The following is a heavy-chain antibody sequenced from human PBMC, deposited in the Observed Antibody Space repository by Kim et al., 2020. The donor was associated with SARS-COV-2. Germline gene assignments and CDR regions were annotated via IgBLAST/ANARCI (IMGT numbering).Heavy chain of an antibody. V-gene: IGHV1-18*01. J-gene: IGHJ1*01. CDR2: ISAYNGNT. CDR3: ARDSTPGIAARPMAEYFQH. D-gene: IGHD6-6*01. CDR1: GYTFTSYG. Sequence: ASVKVSCKASGYTFTSYGISWVRQAPGQGLEWMGWISAYNGNTNYAQKLQGRVTMTTDTSTSTAYMELRSLRSDDTAVYYCARDSTPGIAARPMAEYFQHWGQGTLVTVSS.